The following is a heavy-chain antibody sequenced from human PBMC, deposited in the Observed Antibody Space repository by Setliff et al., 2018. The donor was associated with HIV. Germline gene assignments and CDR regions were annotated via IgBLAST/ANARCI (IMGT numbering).Heavy chain of an antibody. Sequence: PSETLSLTCAVSGDSISASYWNWIRQFPGGGLEWIGYIYYSGSTKYNPSLKRRVTISIDKSRKCFSLKLPSVTAADTAMYFCTKGRLGQADYWGQGTLVTVSS. V-gene: IGHV4-59*01. CDR3: TKGRLGQADY. J-gene: IGHJ4*02. D-gene: IGHD4-17*01. CDR2: IYYSGST. CDR1: GDSISASY.